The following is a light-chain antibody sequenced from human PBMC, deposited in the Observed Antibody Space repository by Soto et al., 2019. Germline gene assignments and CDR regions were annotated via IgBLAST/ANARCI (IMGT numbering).Light chain of an antibody. CDR3: QQYGSSPRT. J-gene: IGKJ1*01. V-gene: IGKV3-20*01. CDR1: QNIKSTS. Sequence: EIVLTQSPGTLSLSPGERATLSCRASQNIKSTSLAWYQQRPGQAPILLIYGASSRATGIPDKFSGSGSGTDFTLTISRLEPEDSAVYYCQQYGSSPRTFGQGTKVEI. CDR2: GAS.